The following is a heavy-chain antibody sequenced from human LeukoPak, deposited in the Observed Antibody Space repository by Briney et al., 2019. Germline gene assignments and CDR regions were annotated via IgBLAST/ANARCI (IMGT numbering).Heavy chain of an antibody. V-gene: IGHV6-1*01. Sequence: SQTLSLTCAISGDSVSRNNIAWNWIRPSPSRGLEWLGRTYYNSQWYNDYAVSVRSRITITPDTSKNQFSLQLNSVTPEDTAVYFCARGRDVVVVPAADFDYWGQGILVTVSS. J-gene: IGHJ4*02. CDR3: ARGRDVVVVPAADFDY. D-gene: IGHD2-2*01. CDR2: TYYNSQWYN. CDR1: GDSVSRNNIA.